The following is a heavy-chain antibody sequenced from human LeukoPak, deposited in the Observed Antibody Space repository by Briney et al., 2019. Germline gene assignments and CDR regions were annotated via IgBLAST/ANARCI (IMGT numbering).Heavy chain of an antibody. CDR1: GGSMSSSSYY. J-gene: IGHJ4*02. V-gene: IGHV4-39*07. Sequence: KPSGTLSLTCTVSGGSMSSSSYYWGWIRQPPGKGLEWIGSIYYSGSTYYNPSLKSRVTISVDTSKNQFSLKLSSVTAADTAVHYCASSVDTSMVNYWGQGTLATVSS. D-gene: IGHD5-18*01. CDR3: ASSVDTSMVNY. CDR2: IYYSGST.